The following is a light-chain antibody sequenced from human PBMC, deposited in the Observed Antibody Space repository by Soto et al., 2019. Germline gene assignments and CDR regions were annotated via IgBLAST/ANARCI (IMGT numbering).Light chain of an antibody. V-gene: IGKV3-11*01. J-gene: IGKJ3*01. CDR3: QSLFT. CDR1: QSVSNY. Sequence: EIVLTQSPATLSLSPGERATLSCRASQSVSNYLAWYQQKPGQAPRLLIYDVTNMATGIPARFGGSGSGTDFTLTISSVEPEDFAVYYCQSLFTFGPGTKVDIK. CDR2: DVT.